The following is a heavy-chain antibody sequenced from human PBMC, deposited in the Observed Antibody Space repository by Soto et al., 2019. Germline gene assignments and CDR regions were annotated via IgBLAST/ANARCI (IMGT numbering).Heavy chain of an antibody. V-gene: IGHV5-51*01. CDR3: ARQHPLDSRVWFT. CDR2: IYPRGSDT. Sequence: PGESLKISCKVSGDSFTGFWIGWVRQMPGKGLEWLGSIYPRGSDTRYSPSFQGQVTISADKSLSTAYLQWNSLQASDTAIYYCARQHPLDSRVWFTWGQGTLVTVSS. J-gene: IGHJ4*02. D-gene: IGHD6-19*01. CDR1: GDSFTGFW.